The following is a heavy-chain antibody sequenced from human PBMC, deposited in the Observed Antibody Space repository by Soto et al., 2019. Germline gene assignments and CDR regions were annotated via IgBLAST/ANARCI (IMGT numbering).Heavy chain of an antibody. CDR3: TRHLADY. D-gene: IGHD3-3*02. V-gene: IGHV3-66*04. CDR1: GITVTYNY. Sequence: GGSLRLSCAVSGITVTYNYMSWVRQAPGKGLEWVSVIYSGGVTYYSDSVEGRFTISRDDSKNTAYLQMNSLKTEDTAVYFCTRHLADYWGQGTLVTVSS. CDR2: IYSGGVT. J-gene: IGHJ4*02.